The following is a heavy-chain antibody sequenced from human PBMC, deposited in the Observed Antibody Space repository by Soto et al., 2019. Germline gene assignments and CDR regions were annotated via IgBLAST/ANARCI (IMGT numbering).Heavy chain of an antibody. CDR1: GFSLSTYHMG. Sequence: QITLKESGPTLVRPAQTLTLTCDFSGFSLSTYHMGVAWIRQPPGPALEWLALIYWDDDKRYSPSLKDRLAISKDTSSNQVVLTITNIDPGDSATYFCAHAGDYDLLTFDHWGPGTLVTVSS. CDR3: AHAGDYDLLTFDH. V-gene: IGHV2-5*02. J-gene: IGHJ4*02. CDR2: IYWDDDK. D-gene: IGHD4-17*01.